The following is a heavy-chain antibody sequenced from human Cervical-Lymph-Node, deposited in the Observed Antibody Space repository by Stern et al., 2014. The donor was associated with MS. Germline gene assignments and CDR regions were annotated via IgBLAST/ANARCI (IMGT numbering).Heavy chain of an antibody. V-gene: IGHV4-59*08. J-gene: IGHJ4*02. CDR3: ARHGPPRRRDDSNHPNFDY. Sequence: VQLVESGPGLVKPSETLSLTCTVSGGSISSNYWSWIRQPPGKGLEWIGYLYSSGNTNYNPSLTSPVTTSVDTSTNQFPLSLSSVTAADTAVYYCARHGPPRRRDDSNHPNFDYWGPGTLVAVSS. D-gene: IGHD5-24*01. CDR2: LYSSGNT. CDR1: GGSISSNY.